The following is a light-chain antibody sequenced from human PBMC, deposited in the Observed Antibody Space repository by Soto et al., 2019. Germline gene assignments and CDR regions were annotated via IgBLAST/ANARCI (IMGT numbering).Light chain of an antibody. CDR1: SSDVGRFNF. CDR2: DVS. Sequence: QSALAQPASVSGSPGQSITISCTGTSSDVGRFNFVSWFQQHPGKAPKLLIYDVSNWPLGASDRFSGSKSGNTASLTISGLQAEDEADYYCSSFTTSSTFVFGTGTKLTVL. J-gene: IGLJ1*01. CDR3: SSFTTSSTFV. V-gene: IGLV2-14*01.